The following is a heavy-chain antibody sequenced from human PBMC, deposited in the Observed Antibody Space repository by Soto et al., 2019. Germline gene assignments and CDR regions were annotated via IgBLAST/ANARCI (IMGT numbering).Heavy chain of an antibody. Sequence: SETLSLTCAVYGGAFRGYYWSWIRQPPGKGLEWLGEINDSGSTNYNPSLKSRITISLDTSKKEISLRLSSVTAADTAVYYCARESGRYCSGESCYPFGPWGQGALVTVSS. J-gene: IGHJ5*02. V-gene: IGHV4-34*01. CDR3: ARESGRYCSGESCYPFGP. CDR2: INDSGST. CDR1: GGAFRGYY. D-gene: IGHD2-15*01.